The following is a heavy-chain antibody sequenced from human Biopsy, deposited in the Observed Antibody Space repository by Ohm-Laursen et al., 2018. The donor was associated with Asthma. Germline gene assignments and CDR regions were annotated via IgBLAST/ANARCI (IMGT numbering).Heavy chain of an antibody. Sequence: SSVTVSCKASGYTFISYAIHWVRQAPGQRLEWMGGISPIFGSIKYAEKFQGRVTLTADVFTNTVHMELTSLRSDDTAVLYCAKASCYYFSCDLDVWGQGTTVIVSS. CDR2: ISPIFGSI. CDR1: GYTFISYA. J-gene: IGHJ6*02. V-gene: IGHV1-69*01. CDR3: AKASCYYFSCDLDV.